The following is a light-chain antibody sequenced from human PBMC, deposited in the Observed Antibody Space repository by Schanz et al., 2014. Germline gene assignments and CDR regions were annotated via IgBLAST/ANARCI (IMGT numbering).Light chain of an antibody. V-gene: IGLV2-14*01. CDR3: SSYTASSTLV. CDR1: SSDIGGSNY. CDR2: VVS. Sequence: QSALTQPASVSGSPGQSITISCAGSSSDIGGSNYVSWYQQRPGKAPRLMIYVVSHRPSGVSNRFSGSKSGNTASLTISGLQAEDEADYYCSSYTASSTLVFGGGTKLTVL. J-gene: IGLJ2*01.